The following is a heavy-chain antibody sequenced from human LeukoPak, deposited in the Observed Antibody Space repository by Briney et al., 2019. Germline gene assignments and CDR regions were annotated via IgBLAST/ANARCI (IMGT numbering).Heavy chain of an antibody. D-gene: IGHD2-15*01. CDR3: AREDCSGGSCYSLSLTPVFHVFDI. J-gene: IGHJ3*02. CDR1: GYTFTNYG. CDR2: ISAYNGNT. Sequence: ASVKVSCKASGYTFTNYGISWVRQAPGQGLEWMGWISAYNGNTNYAQKLQGRVTMPTDTSTSTAYMNLRSLRSDDTAVYYCAREDCSGGSCYSLSLTPVFHVFDIWGQGTMVTVSS. V-gene: IGHV1-18*01.